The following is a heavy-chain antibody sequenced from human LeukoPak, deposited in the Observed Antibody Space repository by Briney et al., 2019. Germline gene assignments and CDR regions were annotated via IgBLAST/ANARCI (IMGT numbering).Heavy chain of an antibody. Sequence: ASVKVSCKASGGTFSSYAISWVRQAPGQGLEWMGRINPNSGGTNYAQKFQGRVTITRDTSASTAYMELSSLRSEDTAVYYCARDHYYGSGSYNYFDYWGQGTLVTVSS. J-gene: IGHJ4*02. CDR3: ARDHYYGSGSYNYFDY. CDR2: INPNSGGT. V-gene: IGHV1-69*10. D-gene: IGHD3-10*01. CDR1: GGTFSSYA.